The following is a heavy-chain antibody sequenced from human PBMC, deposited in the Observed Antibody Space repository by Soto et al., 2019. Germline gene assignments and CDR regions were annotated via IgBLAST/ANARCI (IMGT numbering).Heavy chain of an antibody. CDR1: GASINTHY. CDR2: VFYSGST. J-gene: IGHJ4*02. Sequence: SETLSLTCTVSGASINTHYWSCIRQSPGKGLEWSDQVFYSGSTNYNPSLKSQVTISIDTSTKQFSLKLTSVTAADTAVYYCARSVMVPVDYFDYWGQGTLVTV. V-gene: IGHV4-59*11. CDR3: ARSVMVPVDYFDY. D-gene: IGHD3-10*01.